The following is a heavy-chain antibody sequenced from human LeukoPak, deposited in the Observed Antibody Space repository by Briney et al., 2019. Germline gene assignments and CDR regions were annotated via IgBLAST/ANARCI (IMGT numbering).Heavy chain of an antibody. J-gene: IGHJ3*02. D-gene: IGHD3-22*01. CDR1: GYTLTELS. CDR2: FDPEDGET. Sequence: ASVKVSCKVSGYTLTELSMHWVRQAPGKGHEWMGGFDPEDGETIYAQKFQGRVTMTEDTSTDTAYMELSSLRSEDTAVYYCATESPITMIVVVSRVDAFDIWGQGTMVTVSS. CDR3: ATESPITMIVVVSRVDAFDI. V-gene: IGHV1-24*01.